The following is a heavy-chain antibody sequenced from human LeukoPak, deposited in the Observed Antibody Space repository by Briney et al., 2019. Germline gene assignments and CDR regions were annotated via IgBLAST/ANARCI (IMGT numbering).Heavy chain of an antibody. D-gene: IGHD1-26*01. CDR2: IYYSGST. CDR1: GGSFSGYY. CDR3: ARSGVGAIGY. V-gene: IGHV4-59*08. J-gene: IGHJ4*02. Sequence: SETLSLTCAVYGGSFSGYYWSWIRQPPGKGLEWIGYIYYSGSTNYNPSLKSRVTISVDTSKNQFSLKLSSVTAADTAVYYCARSGVGAIGYWGQGTLVTVSS.